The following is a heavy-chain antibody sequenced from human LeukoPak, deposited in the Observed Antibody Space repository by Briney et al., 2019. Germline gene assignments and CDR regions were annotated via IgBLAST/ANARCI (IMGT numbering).Heavy chain of an antibody. Sequence: GASVKVSCKASGYTLTSYYMHWVRQAPGQGLEWMGIINPSGGSTSYAQKFQGRVTMTRDTSTSTVYMELSSLRSEDTAVYYCAREFEKGAFDIWGQGTMVTVSS. J-gene: IGHJ3*02. CDR3: AREFEKGAFDI. CDR2: INPSGGST. CDR1: GYTLTSYY. V-gene: IGHV1-46*01.